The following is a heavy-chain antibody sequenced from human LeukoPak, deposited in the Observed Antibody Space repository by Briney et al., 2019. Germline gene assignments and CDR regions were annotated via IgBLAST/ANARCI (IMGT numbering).Heavy chain of an antibody. V-gene: IGHV5-51*01. CDR3: ARLPEWGGHGSSKAFDI. J-gene: IGHJ3*02. Sequence: GESLKISCKGFGYSFINFWIGWVRQMPGKGLEWMGIIYPGDSDTRYSPSFRGQVNISVDRSISAAWLQWSSLKASDTAMYYCARLPEWGGHGSSKAFDIWGQGTLVTVSS. CDR1: GYSFINFW. D-gene: IGHD5-12*01. CDR2: IYPGDSDT.